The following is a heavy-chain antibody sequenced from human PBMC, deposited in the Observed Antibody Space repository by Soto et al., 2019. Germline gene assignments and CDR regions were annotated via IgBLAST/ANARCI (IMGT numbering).Heavy chain of an antibody. CDR3: ARHPSREPDWVNYLADGAV. J-gene: IGHJ6*01. D-gene: IGHD1-7*01. CDR1: GFTFSSYS. V-gene: IGHV3-48*02. CDR2: VSSSSNTI. Sequence: EVQLVESGGDLVQPGGSLRLSCAASGFTFSSYSMNWVRQAPGKGLEWISYVSSSSNTIYYADSVKGRLTISRDNAKHSLFLQMNSLRYEDAAVYYCARHPSREPDWVNYLADGAVWGLRTTVSASS.